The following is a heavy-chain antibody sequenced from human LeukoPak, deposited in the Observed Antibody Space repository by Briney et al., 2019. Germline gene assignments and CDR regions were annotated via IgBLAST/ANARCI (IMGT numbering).Heavy chain of an antibody. CDR2: IYYSGST. CDR1: GGSISGYY. D-gene: IGHD3-22*01. J-gene: IGHJ4*02. Sequence: SETLSLTCTVSGGSISGYYWSWIRQPPGKGLERIGYIYYSGSTNYNPSLKSRVTISVDTSKNQFSLKLSSVTAADTAVYYCARHDGSGYPIDYWGQGTLVTVSS. CDR3: ARHDGSGYPIDY. V-gene: IGHV4-59*08.